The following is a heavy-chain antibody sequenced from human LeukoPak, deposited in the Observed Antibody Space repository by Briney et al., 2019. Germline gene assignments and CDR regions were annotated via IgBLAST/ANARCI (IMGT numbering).Heavy chain of an antibody. CDR1: GGSISSYC. CDR2: IYTSGST. J-gene: IGHJ6*03. Sequence: SETLSLTCTVSGGSISSYCWSWIRQPAGKGLEWIGRIYTSGSTNYNPSLKSRVTMSVDTSKNQFFLKMSSVTAADTAVYYCARHIGGGIEDMDVWGKGTKVIVSS. D-gene: IGHD3-16*02. V-gene: IGHV4-4*07. CDR3: ARHIGGGIEDMDV.